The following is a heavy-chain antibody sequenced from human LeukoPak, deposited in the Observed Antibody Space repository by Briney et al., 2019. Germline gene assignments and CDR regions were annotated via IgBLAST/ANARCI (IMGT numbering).Heavy chain of an antibody. V-gene: IGHV3-74*01. J-gene: IGHJ5*02. CDR3: ARVGCSGGSCADWFDP. CDR2: INSDGSDT. Sequence: GGSLRLSCAASGFTFSSYWMHWVRQVPGKGLVWVSRINSDGSDTTYADSVKGRFTISRDNAKNTLYLQMNSLRAEDTAVYYCARVGCSGGSCADWFDPWGQGTLDTVSS. CDR1: GFTFSSYW. D-gene: IGHD2-15*01.